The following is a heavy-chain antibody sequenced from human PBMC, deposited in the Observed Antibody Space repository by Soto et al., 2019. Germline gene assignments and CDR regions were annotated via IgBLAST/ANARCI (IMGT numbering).Heavy chain of an antibody. CDR2: MNPNSGNT. CDR3: ARGFLTHTPFYDYVWGSYRSWIDY. D-gene: IGHD3-16*02. J-gene: IGHJ4*02. Sequence: GASVKVSCKASGYTFTSYDINWVRQATGQGLEWMGWMNPNSGNTGYAQKFQGRVTMTRNTSISTAYMELSSLRSEDTAVYYCARGFLTHTPFYDYVWGSYRSWIDYWGKGTLVTVSS. CDR1: GYTFTSYD. V-gene: IGHV1-8*01.